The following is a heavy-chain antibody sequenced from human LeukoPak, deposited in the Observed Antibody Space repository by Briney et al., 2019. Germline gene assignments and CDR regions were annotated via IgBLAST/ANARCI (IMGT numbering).Heavy chain of an antibody. D-gene: IGHD3-9*01. CDR1: GGSISSYY. CDR3: ARLGDILTGYYPYFDY. J-gene: IGHJ4*02. Sequence: SWTLSLTCTVTGGSISSYYWRWIRQPPGKGLEGIGFIYYSGSTNYNPSLKSRVTIAVDTSKNQFSLKLSSVTAADTAVYYCARLGDILTGYYPYFDYWGQGTLVTVSS. CDR2: IYYSGST. V-gene: IGHV4-59*01.